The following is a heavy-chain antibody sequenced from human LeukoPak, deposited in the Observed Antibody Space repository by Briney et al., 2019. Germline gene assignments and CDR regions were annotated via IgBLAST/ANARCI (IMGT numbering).Heavy chain of an antibody. Sequence: GGSLRLSCAASGFTFSSYSVNWVRQAPGKGLEWVSYISSSSSTIYYADSVKGRFTISRDNAKNSLYLQMNSLRDEDTAVYYCARVWGIAAAGGEIEYWGQGTLVTVSS. CDR1: GFTFSSYS. V-gene: IGHV3-48*02. J-gene: IGHJ4*02. CDR3: ARVWGIAAAGGEIEY. CDR2: ISSSSSTI. D-gene: IGHD6-13*01.